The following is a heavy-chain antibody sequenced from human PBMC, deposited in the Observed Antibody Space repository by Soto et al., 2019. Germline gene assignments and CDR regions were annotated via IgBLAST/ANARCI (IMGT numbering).Heavy chain of an antibody. CDR3: ARDSSSSGRAAFDI. D-gene: IGHD6-6*01. CDR2: IYYSGST. V-gene: IGHV4-31*03. Sequence: SETLSLTCTVSGGSISSGGYYWSWIRQHPGKGLEWIGYIYYSGSTYYNPSLKSRVTISVDTSKNQFSLKLSSVTAADTAVYYCARDSSSSGRAAFDIWGQGTMVTVSS. CDR1: GGSISSGGYY. J-gene: IGHJ3*02.